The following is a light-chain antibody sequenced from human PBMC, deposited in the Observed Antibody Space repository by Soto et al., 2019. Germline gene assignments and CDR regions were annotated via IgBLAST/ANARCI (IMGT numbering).Light chain of an antibody. CDR3: LQHNSYPLT. V-gene: IGKV1-17*01. CDR2: AAS. CDR1: QGIRNA. Sequence: DIQMTQSPSSLSASVGDRVTIICRASQGIRNALDWYQQKPGKAPKRLIYAASSLQSGVPSRFSGSGSGTEFTLTISSLQPEDFATYYCLQHNSYPLTFGGGTKVEIK. J-gene: IGKJ4*01.